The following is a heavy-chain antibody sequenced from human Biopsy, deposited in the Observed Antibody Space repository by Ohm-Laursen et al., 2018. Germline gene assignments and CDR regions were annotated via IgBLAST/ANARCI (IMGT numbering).Heavy chain of an antibody. D-gene: IGHD3-22*01. CDR2: IFYRGST. CDR1: GGSISNNNYY. CDR3: ARDYDTSGYYYVS. V-gene: IGHV4-39*01. Sequence: SDTLSLTCTVSGGSISNNNYYWGWIRQPPGKGLEWIGSIFYRGSTHYKPSPKSRVNISVDTSKNQFSLKLNSGTAADTAVYYCARDYDTSGYYYVSWGQGTLVTVSS. J-gene: IGHJ5*02.